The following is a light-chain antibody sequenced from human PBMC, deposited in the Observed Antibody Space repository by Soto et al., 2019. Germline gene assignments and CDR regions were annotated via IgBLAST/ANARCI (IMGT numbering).Light chain of an antibody. V-gene: IGKV3-15*01. Sequence: EIVMTQSPATLSVSPGERATLSCRASQSVSSNLLAWYQLRPGQAPRLLIYGASTRATDVPARFSGSGSGKEFTLTISSLQSEDFAVYYCQQYNDWPGTFGQGTRLEIK. CDR2: GAS. CDR3: QQYNDWPGT. CDR1: QSVSSN. J-gene: IGKJ5*01.